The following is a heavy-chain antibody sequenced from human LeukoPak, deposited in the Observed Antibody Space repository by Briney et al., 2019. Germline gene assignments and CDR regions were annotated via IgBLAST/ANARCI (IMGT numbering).Heavy chain of an antibody. V-gene: IGHV3-48*01. CDR1: GFAFSTYS. CDR3: ASGLYSSSWEDY. J-gene: IGHJ4*02. CDR2: ISSSSSTL. Sequence: PGGSLRLSCAASGFAFSTYSMNWVRQAPGKGLEWVSYISSSSSTLYYADSVKGRFTISRDNAKNSLYLQMNSLRAEDTAVYYCASGLYSSSWEDYWGQGTLVTVSS. D-gene: IGHD6-13*01.